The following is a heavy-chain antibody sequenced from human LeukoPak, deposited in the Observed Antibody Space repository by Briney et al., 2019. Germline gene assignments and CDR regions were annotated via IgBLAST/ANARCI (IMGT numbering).Heavy chain of an antibody. CDR1: GYTFTSYD. CDR3: ARDRYDFWSGYYTNWFDP. V-gene: IGHV1-46*01. Sequence: GASVKVSCKASGYTFTSYDINWVRQAPGQGLEWMGIINPSGGSTSYAQKFQGRVTMTRDTSTSTVYMELSSLRSEDTAVYYCARDRYDFWSGYYTNWFDPWGQGTLVTVSS. CDR2: INPSGGST. D-gene: IGHD3-3*01. J-gene: IGHJ5*02.